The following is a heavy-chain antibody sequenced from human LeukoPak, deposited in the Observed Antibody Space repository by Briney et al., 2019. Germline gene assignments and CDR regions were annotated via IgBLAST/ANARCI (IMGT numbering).Heavy chain of an antibody. J-gene: IGHJ4*02. CDR1: GFGVHTFA. CDR3: AKDHSADGWPTFEY. D-gene: IGHD5-24*01. V-gene: IGHV3-23*01. Sequence: GGSLRLSCAVSGFGVHTFAMSWVRQAPGKGLEWLASITKYDGRLYYADSVRGRFTISRDTSQNELYLQMNSLRVDDSAICYCAKDHSADGWPTFEYWGRGTLVTVSS. CDR2: ITKYDGRL.